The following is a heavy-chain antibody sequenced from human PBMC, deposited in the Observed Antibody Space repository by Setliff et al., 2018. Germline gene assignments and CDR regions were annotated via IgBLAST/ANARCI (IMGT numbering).Heavy chain of an antibody. V-gene: IGHV3-30*03. CDR1: GFTVSSFS. CDR2: LSDDGSNE. D-gene: IGHD2-15*01. J-gene: IGHJ6*02. CDR3: ARRLPYFGMDV. Sequence: SLRLSCAASGFTVSSFSMHWVRQAPVKGLDWVATLSDDGSNEFYADSVKGRFTISRDFATNSLHLQMTSLSAEDTAVYYCARRLPYFGMDVWGQGTTVTVSS.